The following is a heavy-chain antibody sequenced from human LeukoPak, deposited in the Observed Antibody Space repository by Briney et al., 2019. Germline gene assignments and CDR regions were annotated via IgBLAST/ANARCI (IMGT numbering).Heavy chain of an antibody. CDR2: INSDGSRT. J-gene: IGHJ4*02. CDR1: GFTFSSYW. V-gene: IGHV3-74*01. CDR3: ARDEYSISLDS. D-gene: IGHD2-21*01. Sequence: PGGSLRLSCAASGFTFSSYWMHWVRQAPGKGLVWVSRINSDGSRTTYADSVKGRFTISRDNAKNTLYLQVNSLRVEDTAVYYCARDEYSISLDSWGQGTLVTVSS.